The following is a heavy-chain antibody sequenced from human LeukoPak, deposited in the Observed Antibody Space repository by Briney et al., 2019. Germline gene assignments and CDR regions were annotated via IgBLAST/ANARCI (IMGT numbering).Heavy chain of an antibody. Sequence: KPSETLSLTCTVSRGSLSGNYWSWLRQPPGKGLEWLAYVSHSGSTNYNPSLKSRVTISKDTSRNQFSLRLTSVIAADTAVYYCARGAGWYEHWGQEPWSPSPQ. CDR2: VSHSGST. CDR3: ARGAGWYEH. CDR1: RGSLSGNY. V-gene: IGHV4-59*01. J-gene: IGHJ5*02. D-gene: IGHD6-13*01.